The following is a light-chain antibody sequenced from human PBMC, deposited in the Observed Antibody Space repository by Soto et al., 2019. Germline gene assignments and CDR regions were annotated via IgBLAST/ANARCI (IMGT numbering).Light chain of an antibody. CDR2: AAS. CDR1: QSISSY. CDR3: QQSYSTSTWT. Sequence: DIQMTQSPSSLSASVGDRVTITCRASQSISSYLNWYQQKPGKAPKLLIYAASSVQSGVPSRFSGSGSGTAFTLTISSLQPDDFATYYCQQSYSTSTWTFGQGTKVEIK. V-gene: IGKV1-39*01. J-gene: IGKJ1*01.